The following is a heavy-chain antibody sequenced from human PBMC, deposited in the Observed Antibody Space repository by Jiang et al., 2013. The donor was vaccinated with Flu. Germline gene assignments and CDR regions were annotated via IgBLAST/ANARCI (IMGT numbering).Heavy chain of an antibody. V-gene: IGHV4-38-2*02. Sequence: GSGLVKPSETLSLTCTVSDYSFRTDDYWGWIRQPPGKGLEWIGSIIHGGATHYNPSLKSRVTISIGTSKNQFSLSLTSVTAADTAMYYCAKYREGTMTDYWGQGMLVTVSS. CDR1: DYSFRTDDY. J-gene: IGHJ4*02. CDR2: IIHGGAT. CDR3: AKYREGTMTDY. D-gene: IGHD3-3*01.